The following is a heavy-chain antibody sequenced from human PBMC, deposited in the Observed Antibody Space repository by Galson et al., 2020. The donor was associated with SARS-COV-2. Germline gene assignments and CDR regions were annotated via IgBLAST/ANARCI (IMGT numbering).Heavy chain of an antibody. D-gene: IGHD1-26*01. CDR3: ASFRFYFQHYYGLDV. CDR2: IYYSGST. J-gene: IGHJ6*02. V-gene: IGHV4-59*01. CDR1: GGSISSYY. Sequence: ETSETLSLTCTVSGGSISSYYWSWIRQPPGKGLEWIGYIYYSGSTNYNPSLKSRVTISIDTSKNQFSLRLSSVTAADTAVYYWASFRFYFQHYYGLDVWGQGTTVTVSS.